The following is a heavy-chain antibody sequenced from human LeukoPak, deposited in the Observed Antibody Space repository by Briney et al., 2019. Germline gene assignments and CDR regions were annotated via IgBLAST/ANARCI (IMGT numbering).Heavy chain of an antibody. CDR1: GGSISSYY. CDR2: IYTTAST. D-gene: IGHD6-13*01. Sequence: SETLSLTCTVSGGSISSYYWSWIRQPAGKGLDWIGRIYTTASTNYNPSLKSRVTMSVATSKNQFSLKLSSVTAADTAVYYCARDIAAAGTENWGQGTLVTVSS. J-gene: IGHJ4*02. V-gene: IGHV4-4*07. CDR3: ARDIAAAGTEN.